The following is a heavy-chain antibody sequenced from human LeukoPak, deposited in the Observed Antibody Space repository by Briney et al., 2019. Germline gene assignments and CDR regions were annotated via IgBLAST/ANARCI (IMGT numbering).Heavy chain of an antibody. D-gene: IGHD4-17*01. Sequence: GGSLRLSCAASGLTISGYAMNWVRQAPGKGLEWLSHISSTGGTIYYADSVKGRLTVSRDNAKNSLYLQMNSLRAEDTAVYYCAKSDPYGDSLIEIWGQGALVTVSS. CDR3: AKSDPYGDSLIEI. V-gene: IGHV3-48*03. J-gene: IGHJ4*02. CDR1: GLTISGYA. CDR2: ISSTGGTI.